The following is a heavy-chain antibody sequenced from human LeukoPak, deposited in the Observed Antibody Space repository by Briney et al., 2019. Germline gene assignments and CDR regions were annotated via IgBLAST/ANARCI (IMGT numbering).Heavy chain of an antibody. CDR1: GGSISSSSFF. J-gene: IGHJ6*02. CDR2: IYYSGST. CDR3: AREYGDSPRAPIPPLYYYYGMDV. D-gene: IGHD4-17*01. V-gene: IGHV4-39*07. Sequence: PSETLSLTCTVSGGSISSSSFFWGWIRQPPGKGLEWLGSIYYSGSTYYNPSLKSRVTISVDTSKNQFSLKLNSVTAADTAVYYCAREYGDSPRAPIPPLYYYYGMDVWGQGTTVTVSS.